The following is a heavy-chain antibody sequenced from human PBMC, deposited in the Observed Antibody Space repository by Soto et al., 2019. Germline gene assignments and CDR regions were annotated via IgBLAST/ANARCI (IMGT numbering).Heavy chain of an antibody. Sequence: PGGSLRLSCAASGFTFSDYYRSWIRQAPGKGLEWVSYISSSGSTIYYADSVKGRFTISRDNAKNSLYLQMNSLRAEDTAVYYCSSWRRYYYGMDVWGQGTTVTVSS. J-gene: IGHJ6*02. D-gene: IGHD3-3*01. V-gene: IGHV3-11*01. CDR2: ISSSGSTI. CDR1: GFTFSDYY. CDR3: SSWRRYYYGMDV.